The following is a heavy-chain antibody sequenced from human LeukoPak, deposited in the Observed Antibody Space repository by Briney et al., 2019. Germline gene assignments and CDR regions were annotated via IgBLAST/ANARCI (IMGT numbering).Heavy chain of an antibody. D-gene: IGHD1-26*01. CDR2: IYYSGST. J-gene: IGHJ4*02. Sequence: SETLSLTCTVSGGSISSSSYYWGWIRQPPGKGLEWIGSIYYSGSTYYNPSLKSRVTISVDTSKNQFSLKLSSVTAAGTAVYYCARDSGGATHLVDYWGQGTLVTVSS. CDR1: GGSISSSSYY. CDR3: ARDSGGATHLVDY. V-gene: IGHV4-39*07.